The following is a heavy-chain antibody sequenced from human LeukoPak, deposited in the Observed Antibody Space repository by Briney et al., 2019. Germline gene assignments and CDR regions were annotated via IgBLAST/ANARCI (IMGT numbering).Heavy chain of an antibody. Sequence: ASVKVSCKASGYTFTSYYMHWVRQAPGQGLEWMGIINPSGGSTSYAQKFQGRVTMTRDTSTSTAYMELSSLRSEDTAVYYCAILFYYESRDNWFDPWGQGTLVTVSS. CDR3: AILFYYESRDNWFDP. J-gene: IGHJ5*02. V-gene: IGHV1-46*01. CDR1: GYTFTSYY. D-gene: IGHD3-22*01. CDR2: INPSGGST.